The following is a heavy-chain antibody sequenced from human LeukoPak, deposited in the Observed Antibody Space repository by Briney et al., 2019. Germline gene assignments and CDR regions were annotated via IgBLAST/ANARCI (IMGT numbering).Heavy chain of an antibody. CDR2: ITASGTAM. V-gene: IGHV3-48*02. D-gene: IGHD1-26*01. CDR3: ASSGSYRFDY. J-gene: IGHJ4*02. Sequence: GGSLRLSCAASGFTFSSYSMNWVRQAPGKGLEWVSHITASGTAMFYADSVRGRFTISRDNAKNSLNLQMNILRDEDTAVYYCASSGSYRFDYWGQGTLVTVSS. CDR1: GFTFSSYS.